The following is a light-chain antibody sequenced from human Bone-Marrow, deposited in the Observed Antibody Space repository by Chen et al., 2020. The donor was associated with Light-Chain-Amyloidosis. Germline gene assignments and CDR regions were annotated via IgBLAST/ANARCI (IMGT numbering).Light chain of an antibody. Sequence: SYELTQPPSVSLSQGQTARITCSGDDLPTKYAYCYQQKPGQAPVLVIHRDTERPSGISVLFSGSSSATTATLTISVVQAADEADYHCQSADSSGTYEVIFGGGTELTVL. J-gene: IGLJ2*01. V-gene: IGLV3-25*03. CDR2: RDT. CDR1: DLPTKY. CDR3: QSADSSGTYEVI.